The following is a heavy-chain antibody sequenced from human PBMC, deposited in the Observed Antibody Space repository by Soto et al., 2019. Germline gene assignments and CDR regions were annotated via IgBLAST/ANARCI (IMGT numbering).Heavy chain of an antibody. CDR3: TSTRDVLLWFGELPHYGMDV. CDR2: IRSTAYGGTT. CDR1: GFTFGDYA. V-gene: IGHV3-49*04. J-gene: IGHJ6*02. D-gene: IGHD3-10*01. Sequence: LRLSCTASGFTFGDYAMSWVRQAPGKGLEWVGFIRSTAYGGTTEYAASVKGRFTISRDDSKSIAYLQMNSLKTEDTAVYYCTSTRDVLLWFGELPHYGMDVWGQGTTVTVSS.